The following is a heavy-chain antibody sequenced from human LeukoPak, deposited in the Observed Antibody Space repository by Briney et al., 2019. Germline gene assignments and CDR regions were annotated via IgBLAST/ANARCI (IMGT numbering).Heavy chain of an antibody. Sequence: ASVKVSCKASGYIFTGYYMHWVRQAPGQGLEWMGWINPNSGGTNYAQKFQGRVTMTRDTSISTAYMELSRLRSDDTAVYYCARDLGHIVVVIAHDYWGQGTLVTVSS. CDR1: GYIFTGYY. CDR3: ARDLGHIVVVIAHDY. J-gene: IGHJ4*02. D-gene: IGHD2-21*01. V-gene: IGHV1-2*02. CDR2: INPNSGGT.